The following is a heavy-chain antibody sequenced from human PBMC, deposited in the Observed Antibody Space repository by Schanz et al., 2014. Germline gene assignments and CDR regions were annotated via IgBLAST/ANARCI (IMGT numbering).Heavy chain of an antibody. V-gene: IGHV3-23*01. Sequence: EVQLLESGGGLVQPGGSLRLSCAASGFTFTTHSMTWVRQAPGKGLEWVSSISHSGGSKYYADSVKGRFTISRDNSKNTLYLHMNTLRAEDTAVYYCARDRGYCSGGSCLTFDYWGQGTLVTVSS. CDR1: GFTFTTHS. D-gene: IGHD2-15*01. CDR3: ARDRGYCSGGSCLTFDY. CDR2: ISHSGGSK. J-gene: IGHJ4*02.